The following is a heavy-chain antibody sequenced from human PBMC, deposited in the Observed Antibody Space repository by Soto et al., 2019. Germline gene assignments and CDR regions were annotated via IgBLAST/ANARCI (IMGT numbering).Heavy chain of an antibody. J-gene: IGHJ3*02. D-gene: IGHD5-12*01. CDR3: ASYIGYDHRPPCCAIDI. Sequence: GASVKVSCKASGYTFTSYGISWVRQAPGQGLEWMGWISAYNGNTNYAQKLQGRVTMTTDTSTSTAYMELRSLRSDDTAVYYCASYIGYDHRPPCCAIDIWGQGTMVTVSS. V-gene: IGHV1-18*01. CDR1: GYTFTSYG. CDR2: ISAYNGNT.